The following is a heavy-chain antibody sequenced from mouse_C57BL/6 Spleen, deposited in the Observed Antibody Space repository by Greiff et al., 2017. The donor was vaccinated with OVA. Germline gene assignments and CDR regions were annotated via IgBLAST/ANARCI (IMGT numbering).Heavy chain of an antibody. CDR3: ARHQVYYYGSSWAY. V-gene: IGHV5-9*01. CDR2: ISGGGGNT. J-gene: IGHJ3*01. Sequence: EVHLVESGGGLVKPGGSLKLSCAASGFTFSSYTMSWVRQTPEKWLEWVATISGGGGNTYYPDSVKGRFTISRDNAKNTLYLQMSSLRSEDTALYYCARHQVYYYGSSWAYWGQGTLVTVSA. D-gene: IGHD1-1*01. CDR1: GFTFSSYT.